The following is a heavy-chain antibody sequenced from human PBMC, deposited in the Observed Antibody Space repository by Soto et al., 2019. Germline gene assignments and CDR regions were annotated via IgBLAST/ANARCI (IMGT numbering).Heavy chain of an antibody. CDR3: ARVYGDYVGPDY. D-gene: IGHD4-17*01. CDR1: GFTFSSYS. Sequence: EVQLVESGGGLVKPGGSLRLSCAASGFTFSSYSMNWVRQAPGKGLEWVSSISSSSSYIYYADSVKGRFTISRDNAKNSLYLQMNSLRAEDTAVYYCARVYGDYVGPDYWGQGTLVTVSS. J-gene: IGHJ4*02. CDR2: ISSSSSYI. V-gene: IGHV3-21*01.